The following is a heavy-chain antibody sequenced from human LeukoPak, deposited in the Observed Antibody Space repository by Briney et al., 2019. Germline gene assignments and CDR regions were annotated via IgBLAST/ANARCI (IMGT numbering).Heavy chain of an antibody. CDR3: ARDPGYESWSPFWGGMDV. V-gene: IGHV3-74*01. CDR1: GFTFSSFW. D-gene: IGHD3-16*01. J-gene: IGHJ6*04. CDR2: ITRDGSST. Sequence: WGSLRLSCAASGFTFSSFWMHWVRQAPRKGLVWVSRITRDGSSTTYADSVKGRFTTSRDNAKNTLYLQMDSLRDDDTAVYYCARDPGYESWSPFWGGMDVWGNGTTVIVSS.